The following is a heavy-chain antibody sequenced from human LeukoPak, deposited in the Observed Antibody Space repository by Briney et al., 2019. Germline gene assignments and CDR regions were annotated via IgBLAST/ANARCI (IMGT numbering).Heavy chain of an antibody. D-gene: IGHD2-2*01. Sequence: GGSLRLSCAASGFTFSPHAMHWVRQAPGKGLKWVAVISSDGSDKYYADSVQGRFTISRDNSKNTLYLQMNSLRAEDTAVYYCAKAIVVVPDFDYWGQGTLVTVSS. CDR2: ISSDGSDK. J-gene: IGHJ4*02. V-gene: IGHV3-30-3*01. CDR1: GFTFSPHA. CDR3: AKAIVVVPDFDY.